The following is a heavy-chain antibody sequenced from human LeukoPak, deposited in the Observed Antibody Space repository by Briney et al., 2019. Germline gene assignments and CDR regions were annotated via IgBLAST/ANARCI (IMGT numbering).Heavy chain of an antibody. V-gene: IGHV4-38-2*01. CDR2: IFHSGST. CDR1: SGXX. J-gene: IGHJ4*02. Sequence: SGXXWXWIRQPXGXXLEWIGSIFHSGSTYYNPSLKSRVTISVDRSKXQFSLKLRSVIAADTAVYYXXXXXXXXLXXXXHWGQGXLXTVSS. CDR3: XXXXXXXLXXXXH.